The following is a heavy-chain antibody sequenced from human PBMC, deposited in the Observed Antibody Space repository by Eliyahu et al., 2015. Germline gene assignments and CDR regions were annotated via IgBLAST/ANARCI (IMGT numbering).Heavy chain of an antibody. Sequence: QVQLVESGGGVVQPGRSLXLSCAASGFTFSSYGMHWVRQAPGKGLEWVAVISYDGSNKYYADSVKGRFTISRDNSKNTLYLQMNSLRAEDTAVYYCAKDDYWGQGTLVTVSS. V-gene: IGHV3-30*18. CDR1: GFTFSSYG. J-gene: IGHJ4*02. CDR3: AKDDY. CDR2: ISYDGSNK.